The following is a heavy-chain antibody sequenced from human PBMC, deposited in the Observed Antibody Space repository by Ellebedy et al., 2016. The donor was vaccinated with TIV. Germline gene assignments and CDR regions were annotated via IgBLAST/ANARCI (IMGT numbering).Heavy chain of an antibody. D-gene: IGHD4-23*01. CDR2: IPEIGVNT. Sequence: GESLKISCAASGFSFSSYAMSWVRQAPGKGLEWVSSIPEIGVNTYYADSVKGRFTISRDNSKDTLFLQMNSLRAEDTAIYFCARDPVGVGPAFDVWGQGTMVTVSS. V-gene: IGHV3-23*01. J-gene: IGHJ3*01. CDR1: GFSFSSYA. CDR3: ARDPVGVGPAFDV.